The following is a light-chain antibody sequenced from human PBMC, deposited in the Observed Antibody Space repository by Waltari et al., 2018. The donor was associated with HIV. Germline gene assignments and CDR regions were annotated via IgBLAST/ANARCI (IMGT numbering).Light chain of an antibody. Sequence: EVVLTQAPSTLSVSLGEGASLSCRASQNITNKLGWYQQKAGQAPRLLIYGASRRATAIPDRFSGSGSGTEFNVTISRLVFEDVAVYVCQQYKYWPETFGQGTKVEIK. V-gene: IGKV3D-15*01. CDR1: QNITNK. CDR3: QQYKYWPET. J-gene: IGKJ1*01. CDR2: GAS.